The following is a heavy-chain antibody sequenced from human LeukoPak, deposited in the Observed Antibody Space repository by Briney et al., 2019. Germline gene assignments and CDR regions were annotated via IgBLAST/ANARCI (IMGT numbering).Heavy chain of an antibody. CDR2: INHSGST. D-gene: IGHD3-10*01. CDR3: ATRSGSYHNWFDP. CDR1: GGSFSGYY. Sequence: SETLSLTCAVYGGSFSGYYWSWIRQPPGKGLEWIGEINHSGSTNYNPSLKSRVTISVDTSKNQFSLKLSSVTAADTAVYYCATRSGSYHNWFDPWGQGTLVTVSS. V-gene: IGHV4-34*01. J-gene: IGHJ5*02.